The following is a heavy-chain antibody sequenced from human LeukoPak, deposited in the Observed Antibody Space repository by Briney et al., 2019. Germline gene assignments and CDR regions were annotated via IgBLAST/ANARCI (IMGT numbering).Heavy chain of an antibody. V-gene: IGHV3-21*01. CDR1: GFTFSSYS. Sequence: TGGSLRLSCAASGFTFSSYSMNWVRQAPGKGLEWVSSISSSSSYIYYADSVKGRFTISRDNAKNSLYLQMNSLRAEDTAVYYCARDSGSYSGDFDYWGQGTLVTVSS. CDR3: ARDSGSYSGDFDY. CDR2: ISSSSSYI. J-gene: IGHJ4*02. D-gene: IGHD1-26*01.